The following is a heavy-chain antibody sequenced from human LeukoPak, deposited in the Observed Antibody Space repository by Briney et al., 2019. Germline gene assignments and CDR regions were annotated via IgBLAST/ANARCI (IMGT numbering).Heavy chain of an antibody. CDR1: GGSISSSSYY. CDR3: ARPYSYGSNFDY. J-gene: IGHJ4*02. CDR2: IYYSGST. Sequence: SETLSLTCTVSGGSISSSSYYWGWIRQPPGKGLEWIGSIYYSGSTYYNPSLKSRVTISVNTSKNQFSLKLSSVTAADTAVYYCARPYSYGSNFDYWGQGTLVTVSS. D-gene: IGHD5-18*01. V-gene: IGHV4-39*01.